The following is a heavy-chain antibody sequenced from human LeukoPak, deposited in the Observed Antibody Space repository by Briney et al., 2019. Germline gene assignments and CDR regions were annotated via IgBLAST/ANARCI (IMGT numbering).Heavy chain of an antibody. CDR3: TTTYYDFWSGYPTD. V-gene: IGHV3-73*01. CDR1: GFTFSGSA. Sequence: PGGSLRLSCAASGFTFSGSAMHWVRQASGKGLEWVGRIRSKANSYATAYAASVKGRFTISRDDSKNTAYLQMNSLKTEDTAVYNCTTTYYDFWSGYPTDCGQGTLVTVSS. D-gene: IGHD3-3*01. J-gene: IGHJ4*02. CDR2: IRSKANSYAT.